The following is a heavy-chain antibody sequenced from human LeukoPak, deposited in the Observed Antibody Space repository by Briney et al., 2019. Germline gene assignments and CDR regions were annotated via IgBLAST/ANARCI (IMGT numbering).Heavy chain of an antibody. J-gene: IGHJ2*01. CDR3: TRRAARWQFDL. Sequence: ALRLSCAVSGFNFDDYAMHWVRQAPGRGLEWVSGINWKTGNGIYAESVKGRFTISRDNAKNSLYLQMSSLRAEDTALYYCTRRAARWQFDLWGRGTLLTVSS. CDR2: INWKTGNG. D-gene: IGHD5-24*01. V-gene: IGHV3-9*01. CDR1: GFNFDDYA.